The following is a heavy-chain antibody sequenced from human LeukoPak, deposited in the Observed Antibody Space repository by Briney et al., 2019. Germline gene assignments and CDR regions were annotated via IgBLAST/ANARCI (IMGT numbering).Heavy chain of an antibody. J-gene: IGHJ4*02. V-gene: IGHV3-30-3*01. D-gene: IGHD6-13*01. CDR2: ISYDGSND. CDR3: AKDRGYSSSWYRIDY. CDR1: GFTFSSFA. Sequence: GGSLRLSCGASGFTFSSFAMHWVRQAPGKGLEWLAVISYDGSNDYYAGSLKGRFTMSRDNSKNTLYLQMNSLRAEDTAVYYCAKDRGYSSSWYRIDYWGQGTLVTVSS.